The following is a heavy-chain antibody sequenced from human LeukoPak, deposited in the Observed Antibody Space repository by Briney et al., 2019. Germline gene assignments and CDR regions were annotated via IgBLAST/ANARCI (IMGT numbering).Heavy chain of an antibody. CDR1: GFTFDDYG. CDR2: INWNGGST. Sequence: GGSLRLSCAASGFTFDDYGMSWVRQAPGKGLEWVSGINWNGGSTGYADSVKGRFTISRDNAKNSLYLQMNSLRAEDTALYYCARDQSYYDFWSGYAHYYYYMDVWGKGTTVTVSS. J-gene: IGHJ6*03. D-gene: IGHD3-3*01. CDR3: ARDQSYYDFWSGYAHYYYYMDV. V-gene: IGHV3-20*04.